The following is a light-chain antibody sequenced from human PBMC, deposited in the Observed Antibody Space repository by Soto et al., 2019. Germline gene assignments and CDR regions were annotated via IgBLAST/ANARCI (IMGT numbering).Light chain of an antibody. V-gene: IGKV3D-15*01. CDR3: QQYNNWPRT. CDR1: QSVSSSY. CDR2: GAS. Sequence: EIVLTQSPGTLSLSPGERATLSCRASQSVSSSYLAWYQQKPGQAPRLLIYGASNRATGIPARFSGSGSGTEFTLTISSLQSEDFAVYYCQQYNNWPRTFGQGTKVDI. J-gene: IGKJ1*01.